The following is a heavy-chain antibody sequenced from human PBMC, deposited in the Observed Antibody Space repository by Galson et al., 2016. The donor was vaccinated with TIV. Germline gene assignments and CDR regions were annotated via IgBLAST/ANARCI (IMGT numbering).Heavy chain of an antibody. CDR3: ASSASSGWYVAFDY. Sequence: SVKVSCKASGGIFIGYGISWVRQAPGQGLEWMGRIIPLFGIVSYAQRFQGRVAIIADKSTGTTYMELSSLRSEDTAVYYCASSASSGWYVAFDYWGQGALVTVSS. CDR1: GGIFIGYG. J-gene: IGHJ4*02. V-gene: IGHV1-69*04. D-gene: IGHD6-19*01. CDR2: IIPLFGIV.